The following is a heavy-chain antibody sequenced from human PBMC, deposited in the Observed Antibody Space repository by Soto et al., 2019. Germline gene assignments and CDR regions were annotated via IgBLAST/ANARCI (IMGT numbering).Heavy chain of an antibody. D-gene: IGHD6-13*01. CDR3: AYSSSWYGNFDY. CDR2: IYSGGST. J-gene: IGHJ4*02. V-gene: IGHV3-66*01. CDR1: GFTVSSNY. Sequence: GGSLRLSCAASGFTVSSNYMSWVRQAPGKGLEWVSVIYSGGSTYYADSVKGRFTISRDNSKNTLYLQMNSLRAEDTAVYYCAYSSSWYGNFDYWGQGTLVTVSS.